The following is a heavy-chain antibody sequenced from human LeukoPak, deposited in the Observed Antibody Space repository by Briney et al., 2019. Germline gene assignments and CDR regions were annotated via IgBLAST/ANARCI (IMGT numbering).Heavy chain of an antibody. Sequence: GGYLRLSCAASGFTFSGYAMSWVRQAPGKGLEWVSVISNSGGSTFYADSVKGRFTISRDNSKNTLYLQMNSLRAEDTAVYYCAKRASGSGTSLYYFDYWGQGTLVTVSS. D-gene: IGHD3-10*01. CDR1: GFTFSGYA. J-gene: IGHJ4*02. V-gene: IGHV3-23*01. CDR3: AKRASGSGTSLYYFDY. CDR2: ISNSGGST.